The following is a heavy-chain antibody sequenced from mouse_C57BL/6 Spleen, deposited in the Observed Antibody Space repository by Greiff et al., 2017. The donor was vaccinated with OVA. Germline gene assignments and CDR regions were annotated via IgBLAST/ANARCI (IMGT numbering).Heavy chain of an antibody. V-gene: IGHV1-76*01. CDR2: IYPGSGNT. J-gene: IGHJ1*03. Sequence: QVQLKESGAELVRPGASVKLSCKASGYTFTDYYINWVKQRPGQGLEWIARIYPGSGNTYYNEKFKGKATLTAEKSSSTAYMQLSSLTSEDSAVYFCARHEELGPYWYFDVWGTGTTVTVSS. D-gene: IGHD4-1*01. CDR3: ARHEELGPYWYFDV. CDR1: GYTFTDYY.